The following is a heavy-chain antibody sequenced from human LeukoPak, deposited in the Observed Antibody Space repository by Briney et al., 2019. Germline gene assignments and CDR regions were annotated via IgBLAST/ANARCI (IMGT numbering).Heavy chain of an antibody. D-gene: IGHD3-10*01. J-gene: IGHJ4*02. CDR2: ISPSGGST. Sequence: ASVKVSCKAFGYTFTSNYMHWVRQAPGQGPEWMGVISPSGGSTTYAQKFQGRVTLTRDMSTSTDYLELSSLRSDDTAVYYCARAQTTGFGESLHYWGQGTLVTVSS. CDR1: GYTFTSNY. CDR3: ARAQTTGFGESLHY. V-gene: IGHV1-46*01.